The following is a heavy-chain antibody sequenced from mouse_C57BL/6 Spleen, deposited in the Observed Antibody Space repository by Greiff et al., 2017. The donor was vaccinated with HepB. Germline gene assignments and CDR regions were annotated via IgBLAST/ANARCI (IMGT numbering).Heavy chain of an antibody. J-gene: IGHJ2*01. CDR3: ARSEGSNYDYVDY. D-gene: IGHD2-5*01. V-gene: IGHV1-64*01. CDR2: IHPNSGST. Sequence: VQLQQSGAELVKPGASVKLSCKASGYTFTSYWMHWVKQRPGQGLEWIGMIHPNSGSTNYNEKFKSKATLTVDKSSSTAYMQLSSLTSEDSAVYYWARSEGSNYDYVDYWGQGTTLTVSS. CDR1: GYTFTSYW.